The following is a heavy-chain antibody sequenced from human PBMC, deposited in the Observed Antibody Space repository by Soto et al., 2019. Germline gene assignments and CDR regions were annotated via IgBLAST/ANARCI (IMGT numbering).Heavy chain of an antibody. V-gene: IGHV3-30-3*01. J-gene: IGHJ4*02. CDR2: ISSDENNK. CDR3: ARGGGGWYEVYYFDY. CDR1: GFTFSNYA. D-gene: IGHD2-15*01. Sequence: QVQLVESGGGVVQPGRSLRLSCAASGFTFSNYAMYWVRQAPGKGLEWEALISSDENNKYYADSVKGRFTICRDRSQNTGYLQMNSMRPEDTAVYDCARGGGGWYEVYYFDYCGQGNLVTVSS.